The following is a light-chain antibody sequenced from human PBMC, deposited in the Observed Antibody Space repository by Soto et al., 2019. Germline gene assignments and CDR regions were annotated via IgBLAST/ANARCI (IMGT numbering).Light chain of an antibody. CDR3: QQSFSTPRT. CDR1: QSISNF. Sequence: DIQMTQSPSSLSASVGDRVTISCRASQSISNFLNWYQHKPGQAPNVLIHAASSLRSGVPSRFSGSGSVTDFTLTISSLQPEAFATYYCQQSFSTPRTLGQGTKVEIK. CDR2: AAS. V-gene: IGKV1-39*01. J-gene: IGKJ1*01.